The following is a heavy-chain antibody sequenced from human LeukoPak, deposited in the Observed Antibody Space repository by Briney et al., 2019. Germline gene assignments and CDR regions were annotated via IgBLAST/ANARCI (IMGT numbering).Heavy chain of an antibody. J-gene: IGHJ4*02. CDR1: GFTFSSYA. D-gene: IGHD3-10*01. V-gene: IGHV3-23*01. Sequence: GGSLRLSCAASGFTFSSYAMSWVRQAPGKGLEWVSAISGSGGSTYYADSVKGRFTISRDNSKNTLYLQMNSLRAEDTAVYYCAKLSHYYGSGSPDYWGQGTLVTVSS. CDR3: AKLSHYYGSGSPDY. CDR2: ISGSGGST.